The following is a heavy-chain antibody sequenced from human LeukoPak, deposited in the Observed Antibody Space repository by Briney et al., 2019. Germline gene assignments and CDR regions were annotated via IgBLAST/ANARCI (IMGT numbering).Heavy chain of an antibody. D-gene: IGHD2/OR15-2a*01. CDR2: ISGGST. J-gene: IGHJ4*02. Sequence: GGSLRLSCAASVFTFSNYAMSWVRQAPGKGLEWVSSISGGSTYYADSVKGRFTISRDNSKNTLFLQMNSLRAEDTAVYYCAKGVSRLTLSFDYWGQGTLVTVSS. CDR3: AKGVSRLTLSFDY. CDR1: VFTFSNYA. V-gene: IGHV3-23*01.